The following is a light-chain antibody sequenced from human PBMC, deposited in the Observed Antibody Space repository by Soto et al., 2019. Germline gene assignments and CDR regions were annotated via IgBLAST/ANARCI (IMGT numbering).Light chain of an antibody. J-gene: IGLJ2*01. CDR1: SSNIGAGYD. CDR3: QSYYSSLSRV. CDR2: GNS. V-gene: IGLV1-40*01. Sequence: QAVVTQPPSVSGAPGQRVTISCTGSSSNIGAGYDVHWYQQLPGTAPKLLIYGNSNRPSGVPDRFSGSKSGTSASLAITGLQAEDEADYYCQSYYSSLSRVFGGGTKVTVL.